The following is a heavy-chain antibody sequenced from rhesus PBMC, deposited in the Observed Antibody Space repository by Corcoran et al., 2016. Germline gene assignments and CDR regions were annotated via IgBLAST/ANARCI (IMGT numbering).Heavy chain of an antibody. V-gene: IGHV4-80*01. J-gene: IGHJ4*01. D-gene: IGHD6-25*01. Sequence: QVQLQESGPGLVKPSETLSLTCAVSGASISRYWWSWIRQPPGKGLEWIGEINGNRGSTYYNPSLKRRVTISKDASKNQFSLKLSSVTAADTAVYYCARVIAAAGIFDYWGQGVLVTVSS. CDR2: INGNRGST. CDR3: ARVIAAAGIFDY. CDR1: GASISRYW.